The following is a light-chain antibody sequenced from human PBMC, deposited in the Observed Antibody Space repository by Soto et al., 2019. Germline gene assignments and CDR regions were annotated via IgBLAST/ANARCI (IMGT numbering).Light chain of an antibody. CDR2: GAS. V-gene: IGKV3-20*01. J-gene: IGKJ1*01. CDR3: QRYGSSPLWT. Sequence: EIGMTQSPATLSVSPGERATLSCMASRNIITKLACYQQKPGQAPRLLIYGASSRATAIPDRFSGSGSGTDFILTISRLEPEDFAVYYCQRYGSSPLWTFGQGTKVDI. CDR1: RNIITK.